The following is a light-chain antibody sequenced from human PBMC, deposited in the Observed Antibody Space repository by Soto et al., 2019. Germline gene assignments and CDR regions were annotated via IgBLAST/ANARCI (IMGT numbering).Light chain of an antibody. CDR1: SSDVGGYNY. V-gene: IGLV2-14*01. Sequence: QSALTQPASVSGSPGQSITISCTGTSSDVGGYNYVSWYQQHPGKAPKLMIYDVNNRPSGVSNRFSGSKSGNTASLTISGLQAEDEADYYCSSYRSSSTYVFGTGTKLTVL. CDR3: SSYRSSSTYV. CDR2: DVN. J-gene: IGLJ1*01.